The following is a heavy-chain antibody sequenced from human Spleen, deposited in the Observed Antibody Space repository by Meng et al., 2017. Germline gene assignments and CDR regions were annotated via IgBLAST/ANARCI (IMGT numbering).Heavy chain of an antibody. Sequence: EVALVESGGDLVQPGTSLTLSCVASGFIITSDIMSWVRQAPGKGLDWVSIIHGGGNAYYAESVKGRFVISRDISKNIIYLQMNSLRVEDTAVYYCATRGVWGQGALVTVSS. CDR3: ATRGV. CDR1: GFIITSDI. J-gene: IGHJ4*02. V-gene: IGHV3-66*01. CDR2: IHGGGNA. D-gene: IGHD3-10*01.